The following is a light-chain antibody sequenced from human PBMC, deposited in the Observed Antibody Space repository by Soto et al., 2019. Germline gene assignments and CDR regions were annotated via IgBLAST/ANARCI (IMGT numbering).Light chain of an antibody. CDR2: LGS. V-gene: IGKV2-28*01. CDR3: MQGLQRRT. CDR1: QSLLLQSNGFNY. J-gene: IGKJ3*01. Sequence: DIVMTQSPLSLPVTPGEPASISCRASQSLLLQSNGFNYVDWYLQKPGQPPQPLIYLGSRRASGVPDRLSGSGSGTDFTLKISRVEAEDVGIYYCMQGLQRRTFGPGTKVDI.